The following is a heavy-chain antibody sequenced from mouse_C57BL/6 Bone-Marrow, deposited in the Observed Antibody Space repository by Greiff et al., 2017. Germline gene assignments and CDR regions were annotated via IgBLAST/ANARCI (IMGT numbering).Heavy chain of an antibody. D-gene: IGHD1-1*01. CDR2: IGPGSGST. J-gene: IGHJ2*01. CDR1: GYTFTDYY. V-gene: IGHV1-77*01. CDR3: ARSGILSWDTTGY. Sequence: VQLQQPGAELVKPGASVKISCKASGYTFTDYYINWVKQRPGQGLEWIGKIGPGSGSTYYNEKFKGKATLTADKSSSTAYMQLSSLTSEDSAVYFCARSGILSWDTTGYWGQGTTLTVSS.